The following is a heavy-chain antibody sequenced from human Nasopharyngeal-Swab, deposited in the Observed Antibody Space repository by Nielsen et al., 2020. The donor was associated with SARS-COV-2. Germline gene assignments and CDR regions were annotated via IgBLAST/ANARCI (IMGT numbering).Heavy chain of an antibody. Sequence: LKISCAASGFTFSSYGMHWVRQAPGKGLEWVAVIWYDGSNKYYADSVKGRFTISRDNSKNTLYLQMNSLRAEDTAVYYCARRDYSYGYYYYMDVWGKGTTVTVSS. D-gene: IGHD5-18*01. J-gene: IGHJ6*03. CDR1: GFTFSSYG. CDR2: IWYDGSNK. CDR3: ARRDYSYGYYYYMDV. V-gene: IGHV3-33*01.